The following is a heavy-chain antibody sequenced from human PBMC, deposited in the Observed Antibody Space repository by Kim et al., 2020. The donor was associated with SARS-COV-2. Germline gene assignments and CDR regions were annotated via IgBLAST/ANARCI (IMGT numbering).Heavy chain of an antibody. CDR2: T. V-gene: IGHV3-23*01. Sequence: TYYAESLKRRLTTATETSRSRLYWKMSSLRAEDTAVYYCAKASGYYVFEYWGQGTLVTVSS. D-gene: IGHD3-10*02. J-gene: IGHJ4*02. CDR3: AKASGYYVFEY.